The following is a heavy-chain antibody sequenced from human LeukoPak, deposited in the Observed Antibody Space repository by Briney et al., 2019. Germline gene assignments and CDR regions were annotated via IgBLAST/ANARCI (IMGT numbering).Heavy chain of an antibody. V-gene: IGHV4-28*01. CDR3: ARKGSGWYAFDI. Sequence: PPDTLSLTCAVSGDSISSNYWWSWIRQPPEKGLEWIGYIHYSGSTHQNPSLQSRLTMSVDTSKNQFSLRLTSVTAVDTAVYYCARKGSGWYAFDIWGQGTMVTVSS. D-gene: IGHD6-19*01. CDR1: GDSISSNYW. J-gene: IGHJ3*02. CDR2: IHYSGST.